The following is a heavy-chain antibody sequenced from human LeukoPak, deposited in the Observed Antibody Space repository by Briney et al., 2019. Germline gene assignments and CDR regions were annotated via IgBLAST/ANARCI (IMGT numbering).Heavy chain of an antibody. CDR3: ARDTRDDYVWGGYRYNWFDP. CDR2: IYTSGST. J-gene: IGHJ5*02. D-gene: IGHD3-16*02. V-gene: IGHV4-4*07. Sequence: SETLSLTCTVSGGTISSYYWSWIRQPAGKGLEWIGRIYTSGSTNYNPSLKSRVTMSVDTSKNQFSLKLSSVTAADTAVYYCARDTRDDYVWGGYRYNWFDPWGQGTLVTVSS. CDR1: GGTISSYY.